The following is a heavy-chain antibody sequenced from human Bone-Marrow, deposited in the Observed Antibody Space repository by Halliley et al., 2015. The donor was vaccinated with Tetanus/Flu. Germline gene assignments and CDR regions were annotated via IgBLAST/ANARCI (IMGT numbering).Heavy chain of an antibody. CDR1: GFIFSDYE. J-gene: IGHJ6*02. V-gene: IGHV3-48*03. CDR2: ISNRGSNI. CDR3: ARNLPFLWLGDLRSGLAA. D-gene: IGHD3-10*01. Sequence: SLRLSCTASGFIFSDYEMNWVRQAPGKGLEWVSYISNRGSNISYADSVKGRFTISRDNAKNSLNLQMNSLRAEDTAVYYCARNLPFLWLGDLRSGLAAWGPGSPVTVSS.